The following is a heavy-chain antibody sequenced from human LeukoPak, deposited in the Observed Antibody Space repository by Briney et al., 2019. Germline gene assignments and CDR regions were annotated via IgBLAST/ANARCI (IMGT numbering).Heavy chain of an antibody. CDR1: GFTFSSYS. Sequence: GGSLRLSCAASGFTFSSYSRNWVRQAPGKGLGWVSSISSSSSYIYYADSVKGRFTISRDNAKNSLYLQMNSLRAEDTAVYYCAKRDYSDRSGNAPLFEYWGQGTPVTVSS. J-gene: IGHJ4*02. D-gene: IGHD3-22*01. CDR2: ISSSSSYI. CDR3: AKRDYSDRSGNAPLFEY. V-gene: IGHV3-21*04.